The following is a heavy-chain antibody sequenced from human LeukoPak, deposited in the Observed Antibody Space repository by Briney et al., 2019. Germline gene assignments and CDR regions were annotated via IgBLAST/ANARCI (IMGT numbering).Heavy chain of an antibody. J-gene: IGHJ6*02. Sequence: ASVKVSCKASGYTFTSYGISWVRQAPGQGLEWMGWISAYNGNTNYAQKLQGRVTITADKSTSTAYMELSSLRSEDTAVYYCASPGYCSSTSCYGGTFYYYYGMDVWGQGTTVTVSS. CDR3: ASPGYCSSTSCYGGTFYYYYGMDV. D-gene: IGHD2-2*01. V-gene: IGHV1-18*01. CDR2: ISAYNGNT. CDR1: GYTFTSYG.